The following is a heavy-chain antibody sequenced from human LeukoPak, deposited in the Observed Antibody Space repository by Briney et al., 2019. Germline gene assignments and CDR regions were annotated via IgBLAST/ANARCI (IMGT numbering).Heavy chain of an antibody. CDR1: GFTFSNYW. CDR2: INDDGSAT. Sequence: GGSLRLSCAASGFTFSNYWMHWVRQVPGKGLVWVSRINDDGSATFYADSVKGRFTISRDNAKNTLFLQMNSLSAEDTAVYYCSREILAPGKSHDYWGQGTLVTVSS. V-gene: IGHV3-74*01. CDR3: SREILAPGKSHDY. J-gene: IGHJ4*02.